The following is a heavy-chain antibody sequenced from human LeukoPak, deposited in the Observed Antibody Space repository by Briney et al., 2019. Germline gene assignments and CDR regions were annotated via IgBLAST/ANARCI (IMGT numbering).Heavy chain of an antibody. D-gene: IGHD6-6*01. J-gene: IGHJ5*02. V-gene: IGHV1-18*01. CDR3: ARDREAARPGWFDP. CDR1: VYTFTIYG. CDR2: ISAYNGNT. Sequence: GASVNVSFTPSVYTFTIYGISWVRQAPGQGLEGMGWISAYNGNTKYAQKFQGRVTMTTDTSTSTAYMELSSLRSDDTAVYYCARDREAARPGWFDPWGQGTLVTVSS.